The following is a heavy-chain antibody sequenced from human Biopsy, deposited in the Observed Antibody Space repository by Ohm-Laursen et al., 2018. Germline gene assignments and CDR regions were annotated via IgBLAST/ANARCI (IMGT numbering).Heavy chain of an antibody. CDR1: GGSISNNNYY. D-gene: IGHD3-22*01. CDR3: ARDYDTSGYYYVS. Sequence: GTLSLTCTVSGGSISNNNYYWGWIRQPPGKGLEWIGSTFYRGSTHYKPSLKSRVNISVDTSKNQFSLKLNSVTAADTAVYYCARDYDTSGYYYVSWGQGTLVTVSS. J-gene: IGHJ5*02. CDR2: TFYRGST. V-gene: IGHV4-39*01.